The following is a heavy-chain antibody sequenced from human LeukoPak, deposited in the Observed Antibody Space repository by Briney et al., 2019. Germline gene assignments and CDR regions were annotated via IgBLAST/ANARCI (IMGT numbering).Heavy chain of an antibody. J-gene: IGHJ4*02. V-gene: IGHV3-30*04. CDR2: ISNDGENK. CDR1: GFSLSSFT. CDR3: AKVGRDCSGGSCYSSYFDY. D-gene: IGHD2-15*01. Sequence: PGRSLRLSCAASGFSLSSFTMSWVRHAPGKGLEWVALISNDGENKYYADSVKGRFTISRDNSKNTLYLQMNSLRAEDTAVYYCAKVGRDCSGGSCYSSYFDYWGQGTLVTVSS.